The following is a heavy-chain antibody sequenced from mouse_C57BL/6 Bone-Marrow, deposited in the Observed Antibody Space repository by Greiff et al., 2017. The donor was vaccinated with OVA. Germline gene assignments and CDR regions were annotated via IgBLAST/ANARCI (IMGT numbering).Heavy chain of an antibody. V-gene: IGHV1-55*01. CDR1: GYTFTSYW. D-gene: IGHD3-2*02. J-gene: IGHJ4*01. Sequence: VQLQQPGAELVKPGASVKMSCKASGYTFTSYWITWVKQRPGQGLEWIGDIYPGSGSTNYTEKFKSKATLTVDTSSSTAYMQLSSLTSEDSAVYYCARRQLRLQCYAMDYWGQGTSVTVSS. CDR2: IYPGSGST. CDR3: ARRQLRLQCYAMDY.